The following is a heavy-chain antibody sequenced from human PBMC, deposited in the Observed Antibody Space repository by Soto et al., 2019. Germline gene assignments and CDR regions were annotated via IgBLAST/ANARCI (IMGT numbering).Heavy chain of an antibody. J-gene: IGHJ6*02. V-gene: IGHV5-51*01. Sequence: GESLKISCKRSGYSSISHWIGWVRQRPGKGLEWMGIIYPGDSDIRYSPSFQGQVTISADKSISTAYLQWSSLKASDTAIYDCAGYAGTWYYGMDVWGQGTTVTVSS. CDR3: AGYAGTWYYGMDV. CDR1: GYSSISHW. D-gene: IGHD6-13*01. CDR2: IYPGDSDI.